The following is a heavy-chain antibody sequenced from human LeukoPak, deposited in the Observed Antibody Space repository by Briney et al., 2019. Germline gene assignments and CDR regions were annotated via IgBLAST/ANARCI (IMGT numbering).Heavy chain of an antibody. V-gene: IGHV1-46*01. Sequence: SAGSTSYAQNFQGRVTMTSDTSTSTVYMELSSLRSEDTAVYYCAREGVDSGSYYWGAFDYWGQGTLVTVSS. CDR2: SAGST. J-gene: IGHJ4*02. CDR3: AREGVDSGSYYWGAFDY. D-gene: IGHD1-26*01.